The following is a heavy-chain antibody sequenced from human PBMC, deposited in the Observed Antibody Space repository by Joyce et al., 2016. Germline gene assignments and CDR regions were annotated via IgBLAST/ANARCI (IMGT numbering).Heavy chain of an antibody. Sequence: QVQLVQSGAEVKKPGASVKVSCTASGYTFTNYYMHWVRQAPGQGLGWMGIITPSGGSTNAAQKFQGRVTMTRDTSTSTVYMELSSLRSEDTAVYYCARDTAMATGYYYYGMDVWGKGPRSPSPQ. CDR3: ARDTAMATGYYYYGMDV. CDR2: ITPSGGST. J-gene: IGHJ6*01. D-gene: IGHD5-18*01. V-gene: IGHV1-46*01. CDR1: GYTFTNYY.